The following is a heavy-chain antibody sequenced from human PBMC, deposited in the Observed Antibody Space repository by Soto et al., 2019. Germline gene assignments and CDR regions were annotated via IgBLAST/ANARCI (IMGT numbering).Heavy chain of an antibody. D-gene: IGHD6-19*01. V-gene: IGHV3-30*18. CDR2: ISYDGSNK. CDR1: GFTFSSYG. CDR3: AKYFGIDSIGPSPFDY. J-gene: IGHJ4*02. Sequence: GSLRLSCAASGFTFSSYGMHWVRQAPGKGLEWVAVISYDGSNKYYADSVKGRFTISRDNSKNTLYLQMNSLRAEDPAVYYCAKYFGIDSIGPSPFDYWGQGT.